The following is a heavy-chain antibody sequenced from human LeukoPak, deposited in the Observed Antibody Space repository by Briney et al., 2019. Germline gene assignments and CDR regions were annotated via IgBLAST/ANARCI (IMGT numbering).Heavy chain of an antibody. V-gene: IGHV3-33*01. CDR1: GFTFSREG. CDR3: ASSQIDYGDYDLDP. J-gene: IGHJ5*02. Sequence: GGALRLSRAASGFTFSREGMHGVRQARGKGVGGGAVRWYNGRKKYYADSVKGGVTIYRDKSKKTLYRQINSLRAEDTAVYYCASSQIDYGDYDLDPWGQGTLVTVSS. CDR2: RWYNGRKK. D-gene: IGHD4-17*01.